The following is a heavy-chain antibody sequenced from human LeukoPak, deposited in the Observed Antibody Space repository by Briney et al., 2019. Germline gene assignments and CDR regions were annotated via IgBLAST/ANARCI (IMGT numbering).Heavy chain of an antibody. CDR2: ISSSSSYI. J-gene: IGHJ4*02. D-gene: IGHD2-2*01. Sequence: TGGSLRLSCAASGFTFSSYSMNWVRQAPGKGLEWVSSISSSSSYIYYADSVKGRFTISRDNAKNSLYLQVNSLRAEDTAVYYCASLSCSSTSCGIDYWGQGTLVTVSS. V-gene: IGHV3-21*01. CDR3: ASLSCSSTSCGIDY. CDR1: GFTFSSYS.